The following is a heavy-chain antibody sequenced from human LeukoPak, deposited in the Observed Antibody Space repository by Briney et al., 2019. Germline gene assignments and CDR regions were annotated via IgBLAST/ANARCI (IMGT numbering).Heavy chain of an antibody. CDR1: GGSISSGDYY. Sequence: SEALSLTCTVSGGSISSGDYYWSWIRQPPGKGLEWIGYIYYSGSTYYTPSLRGRVTISVDTSKNQFSLNLGSVTAADTAVYYCARGYSLDYWGQGTLVTVSS. D-gene: IGHD5-18*01. CDR2: IYYSGST. V-gene: IGHV4-30-4*01. CDR3: ARGYSLDY. J-gene: IGHJ4*02.